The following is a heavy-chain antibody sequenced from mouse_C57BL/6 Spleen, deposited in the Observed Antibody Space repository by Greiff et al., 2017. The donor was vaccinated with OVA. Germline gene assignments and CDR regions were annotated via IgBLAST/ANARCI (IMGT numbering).Heavy chain of an antibody. J-gene: IGHJ4*01. Sequence: LVESGAELVRPGASVTLSCKASGYTFTDYEMHWVKQTPVHGLEWIGAIDPETGGTAYNQKFKGKAILTADKSSSTAYMELRSLTSEDSAVYYCKRSASYYAMDYWGQGTSVTVSS. CDR3: KRSASYYAMDY. CDR2: IDPETGGT. CDR1: GYTFTDYE. V-gene: IGHV1-15*01.